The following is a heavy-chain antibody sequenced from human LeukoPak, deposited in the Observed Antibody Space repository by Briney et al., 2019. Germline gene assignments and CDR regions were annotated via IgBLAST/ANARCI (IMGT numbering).Heavy chain of an antibody. J-gene: IGHJ5*02. V-gene: IGHV4-39*07. CDR1: GGSISSRSYT. Sequence: SETLSLTCTVSGGSISSRSYTWGWIRQPPGKGLEWIGSMYYTGNTDYNPSLKSRLTMSVDTSKNQFSLKLSSVTAADTAVYFCAKGYTNGVNQEVWLDPWGQGTLVTVSS. D-gene: IGHD2-8*01. CDR3: AKGYTNGVNQEVWLDP. CDR2: MYYTGNT.